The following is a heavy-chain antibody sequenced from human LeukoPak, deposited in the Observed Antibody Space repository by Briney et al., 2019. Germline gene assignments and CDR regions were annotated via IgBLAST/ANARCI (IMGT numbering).Heavy chain of an antibody. CDR2: IYYSGST. CDR3: ASLSRVSSGAGKDY. J-gene: IGHJ4*02. V-gene: IGHV4-39*01. D-gene: IGHD6-19*01. CDR1: GGSISGSSYY. Sequence: SETLSLTCTVSGGSISGSSYYWGWIRQPPGKGLEWIGSIYYSGSTYYNPSLKSRVTISVDTSKNQFSLKLNFVTATDTAVYYCASLSRVSSGAGKDYWGQGTLVTVSS.